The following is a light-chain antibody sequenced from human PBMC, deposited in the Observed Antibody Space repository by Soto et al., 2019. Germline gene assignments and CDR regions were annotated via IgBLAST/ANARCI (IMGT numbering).Light chain of an antibody. Sequence: DIQMTQSPSTLSASVGDRVTITCRASQTLSSWLAWYQQKPGKAPKLLIYDASSLESGVPLRFSGSGSGTEFTLTISSLQPDDFATYYCQHYNSYPWTFGQGTKVEIK. CDR3: QHYNSYPWT. V-gene: IGKV1-5*01. J-gene: IGKJ1*01. CDR1: QTLSSW. CDR2: DAS.